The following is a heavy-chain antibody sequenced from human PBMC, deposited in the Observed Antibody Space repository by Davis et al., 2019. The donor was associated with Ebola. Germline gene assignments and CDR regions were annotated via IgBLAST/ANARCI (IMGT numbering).Heavy chain of an antibody. CDR2: ISAYNGNT. V-gene: IGHV1-18*01. D-gene: IGHD2-2*01. J-gene: IGHJ6*02. Sequence: ASVKVSCKASGYTFTSYGISWVRQAPGQGLEWMGWISAYNGNTNYAQKLQGRVTMTRDTSTSTVYMELSSLRSEDTAVYYCARAGGGVVVPAAQTKYYYYYYGMDVWGQGTTVTVSS. CDR3: ARAGGGVVVPAAQTKYYYYYYGMDV. CDR1: GYTFTSYG.